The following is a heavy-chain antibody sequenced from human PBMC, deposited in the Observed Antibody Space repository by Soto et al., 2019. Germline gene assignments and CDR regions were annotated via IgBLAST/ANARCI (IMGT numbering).Heavy chain of an antibody. D-gene: IGHD2-15*01. CDR2: IKQDGSEK. V-gene: IGHV3-7*03. CDR3: ATESCSGGSCYSVAFDI. CDR1: GITFSNYW. Sequence: EVQLVESGGGLVQSGGSLRLSCAASGITFSNYWMSWVRQAPGKGLEWVANIKQDGSEKNYVDSVKGRFTISRDNAKNCLYLQMNSLRAEDTAVYYCATESCSGGSCYSVAFDIWGQGTMVTVSS. J-gene: IGHJ3*02.